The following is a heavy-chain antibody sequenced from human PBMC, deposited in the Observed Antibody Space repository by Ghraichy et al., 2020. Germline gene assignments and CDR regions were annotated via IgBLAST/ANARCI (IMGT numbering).Heavy chain of an antibody. CDR2: ISAYNGNT. V-gene: IGHV1-18*01. J-gene: IGHJ3*02. CDR3: ARDRHTARFLEWLPSDAFDI. D-gene: IGHD3-3*01. CDR1: GYTFTSYG. Sequence: ASVKVSCKASGYTFTSYGISWVRQAPGQGLEWMGWISAYNGNTNYAQKLQGRVTMTTDTSTSTAYMELRSLRSDDTAVYYCARDRHTARFLEWLPSDAFDIWGQGTMVTVSS.